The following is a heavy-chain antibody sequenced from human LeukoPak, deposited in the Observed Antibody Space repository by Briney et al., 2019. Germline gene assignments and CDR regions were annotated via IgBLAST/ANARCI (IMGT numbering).Heavy chain of an antibody. V-gene: IGHV3-48*01. CDR2: ITANNTTK. J-gene: IGHJ5*02. D-gene: IGHD6-13*01. CDR3: AAASAFSSSWRS. Sequence: GSLRLSCTASGLSFSSYNMNWVRQAPGKGPEWVAYITANNTTKYYADSVKGRFTISRDNAKKSLFLQMNSLRAEDTAVYYCAAASAFSSSWRSWGQGTVVTVSS. CDR1: GLSFSSYN.